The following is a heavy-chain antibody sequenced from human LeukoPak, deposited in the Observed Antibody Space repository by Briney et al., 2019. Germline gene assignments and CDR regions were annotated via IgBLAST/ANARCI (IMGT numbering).Heavy chain of an antibody. V-gene: IGHV1-46*01. CDR3: AREHEDGWDDHLINY. J-gene: IGHJ4*02. Sequence: GASVKVSCKASGYTFTSYYMHWVRQAPGQGLEWMGIINPSGGSTSYAQKFQGRVTMTRDTSTSTVYMELSSLRSEDTAVYYCAREHEDGWDDHLINYWGQGTLVTVSS. CDR1: GYTFTSYY. D-gene: IGHD5-24*01. CDR2: INPSGGST.